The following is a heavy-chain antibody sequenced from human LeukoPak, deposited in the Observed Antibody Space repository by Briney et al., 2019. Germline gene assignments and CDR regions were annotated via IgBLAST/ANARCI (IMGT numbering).Heavy chain of an antibody. CDR3: ARVRGEFVYYDILTGYYTFDY. V-gene: IGHV4-39*01. D-gene: IGHD3-9*01. CDR1: GGSISSSSYY. CDR2: IYYSGST. J-gene: IGHJ4*02. Sequence: SETLSLTCTVSGGSISSSSYYWGWIRQPPGKGLEWIGSIYYSGSTYYNPSLKSRVTISVDTSKNQFSLKLSSVTAADTAVYYCARVRGEFVYYDILTGYYTFDYWGQGTLVTVSS.